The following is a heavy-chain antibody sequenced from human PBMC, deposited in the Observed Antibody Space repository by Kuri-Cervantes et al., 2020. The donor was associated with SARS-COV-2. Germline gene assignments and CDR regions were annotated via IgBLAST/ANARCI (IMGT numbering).Heavy chain of an antibody. D-gene: IGHD3-10*01. CDR2: INYSGTT. V-gene: IGHV4-34*01. Sequence: SQTLSLTCAVYGGSFSDNHWTWVRQPPGKGLEWIGEINYSGTTNYNPSLKSRVTMSVDTSKNQFSLNLTSVTAADTAVYYCARLRRHNNAWFVTGYYMDVWGKGITVTVSS. J-gene: IGHJ6*03. CDR1: GGSFSDNH. CDR3: ARLRRHNNAWFVTGYYMDV.